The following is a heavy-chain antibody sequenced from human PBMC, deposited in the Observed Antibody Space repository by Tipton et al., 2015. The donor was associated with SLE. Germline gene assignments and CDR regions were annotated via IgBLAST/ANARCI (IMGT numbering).Heavy chain of an antibody. J-gene: IGHJ3*02. CDR1: SGSISSGGYY. CDR3: AREMRGSRIVVVTHGAFDI. D-gene: IGHD3-22*01. V-gene: IGHV4-31*03. CDR2: IYYSGST. Sequence: TLSLTCTVSSGSISSGGYYWSWIRQHPGKGLEWIGYIYYSGSTYYNPSLKSRVTISADTSKNQFSLKLSSVTAADTAVYSCAREMRGSRIVVVTHGAFDIWGQGTMVTVSS.